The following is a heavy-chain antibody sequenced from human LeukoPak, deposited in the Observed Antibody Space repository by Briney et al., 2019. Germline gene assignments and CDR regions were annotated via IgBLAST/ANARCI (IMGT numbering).Heavy chain of an antibody. CDR3: AAVSGSHFDD. CDR1: GFAFSSYG. J-gene: IGHJ4*02. V-gene: IGHV3-33*01. CDR2: IYYDGSNT. Sequence: PGGSLRLSCAASGFAFSSYGMHWVRQAPGKGLEWVAVIYYDGSNTYYADSVKGRFTISRDNSKSTLFLQMNSLRAEDTAVYYCAAVSGSHFDDWGQGTLVTVSS. D-gene: IGHD6-19*01.